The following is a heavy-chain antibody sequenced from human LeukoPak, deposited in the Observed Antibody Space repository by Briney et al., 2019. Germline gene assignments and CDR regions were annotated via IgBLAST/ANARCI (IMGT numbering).Heavy chain of an antibody. Sequence: PGGSLRLSCAASGFTFDDYAMHWVRQAPGKGLEWVSLISWDGGSTYYADSVKGRFTISRDNSKISLYLQMNSLRAEDTALYYCARDRFSGLQLLYFDYWGQGTLVTVSS. CDR1: GFTFDDYA. V-gene: IGHV3-43D*03. J-gene: IGHJ4*02. CDR2: ISWDGGST. D-gene: IGHD5-24*01. CDR3: ARDRFSGLQLLYFDY.